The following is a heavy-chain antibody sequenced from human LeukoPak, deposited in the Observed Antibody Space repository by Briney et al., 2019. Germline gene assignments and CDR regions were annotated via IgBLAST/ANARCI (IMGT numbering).Heavy chain of an antibody. D-gene: IGHD1-26*01. V-gene: IGHV4-39*01. J-gene: IGHJ4*02. CDR1: GGPISSSSYY. Sequence: PSETLSLTCTVSGGPISSSSYYWGWIRQPPGKGLEWIGSIYYSGSTYYNPSLKSRVTISVDTSKNQFSLKLSSVTAADTAVYYCARDSGSYFDYWGQGTLVTVSS. CDR2: IYYSGST. CDR3: ARDSGSYFDY.